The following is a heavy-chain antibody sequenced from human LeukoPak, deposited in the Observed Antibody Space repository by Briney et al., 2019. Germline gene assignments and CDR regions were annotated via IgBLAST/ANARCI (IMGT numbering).Heavy chain of an antibody. CDR3: ARGASVVVVAAHRSWNP. D-gene: IGHD2-15*01. V-gene: IGHV1-2*06. J-gene: IGHJ5*02. Sequence: GAPVKVSCKASGYTFTGYYMHWVRQAPGQGLEWMGRINPNSGGTNYAQKFQGRVTMTRDTSISTAYMELSRLRSDDTAVYYCARGASVVVVAAHRSWNPWGQGTLVTVSS. CDR2: INPNSGGT. CDR1: GYTFTGYY.